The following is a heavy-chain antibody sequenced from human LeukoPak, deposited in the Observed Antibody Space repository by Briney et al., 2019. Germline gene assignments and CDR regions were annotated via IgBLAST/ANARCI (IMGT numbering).Heavy chain of an antibody. Sequence: GGSLRLSCVASGFTFSSYAMHWVRHAPGKGLEWVAVISYDGSNKYYADSVKGRFTISRDNSKNTLYLQMNSMRAEDTAVYYCARDAGVAGAGYYYYMDVWGKGTTVTVSS. V-gene: IGHV3-30*04. CDR2: ISYDGSNK. J-gene: IGHJ6*03. CDR1: GFTFSSYA. CDR3: ARDAGVAGAGYYYYMDV. D-gene: IGHD6-19*01.